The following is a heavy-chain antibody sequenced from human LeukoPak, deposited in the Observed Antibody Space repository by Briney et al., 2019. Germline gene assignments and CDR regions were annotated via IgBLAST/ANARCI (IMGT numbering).Heavy chain of an antibody. CDR1: GFTFRSHA. Sequence: GGSLRLSCTTSGFTFRSHAMHWVRQAPGKGLEYVSSITGNGGTTYYANSVKGRFTISRDNSKNTLYLQMGSLRAEDMAVYYCAKDLVRSSSWPYYFDYWGQGTLVTVSS. CDR2: ITGNGGTT. J-gene: IGHJ4*02. CDR3: AKDLVRSSSWPYYFDY. D-gene: IGHD6-13*01. V-gene: IGHV3-64*01.